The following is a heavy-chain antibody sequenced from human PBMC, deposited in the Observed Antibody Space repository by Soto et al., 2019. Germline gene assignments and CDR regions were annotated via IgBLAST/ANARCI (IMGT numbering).Heavy chain of an antibody. CDR2: ISGSGGST. CDR3: AKGWLGDILTAFDY. V-gene: IGHV3-23*01. Sequence: GGSLRLSCAASGFTCSSYAMSWVRQAPGKGLEWVSAISGSGGSTYYADSVKGRFTISRDNSKNTLYLQMNSLRAEDTAVYYCAKGWLGDILTAFDYWGQGTLVTVS. CDR1: GFTCSSYA. J-gene: IGHJ4*02. D-gene: IGHD3-9*01.